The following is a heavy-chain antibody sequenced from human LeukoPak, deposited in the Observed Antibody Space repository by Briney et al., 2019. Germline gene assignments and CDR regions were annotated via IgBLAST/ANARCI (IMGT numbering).Heavy chain of an antibody. CDR2: ISYDGSNK. V-gene: IGHV3-30-3*01. Sequence: GGSLRLSCAASGFTFNNYAMNWVRQAPGKGLEWVAVISYDGSNKYYADSVKGRFTISRENSKNTLYLQMNSLRAEDTAVYYCARDPQITYYYHSSDYCDYWGQGTLVTVSS. CDR3: ARDPQITYYYHSSDYCDY. CDR1: GFTFNNYA. D-gene: IGHD3-22*01. J-gene: IGHJ4*02.